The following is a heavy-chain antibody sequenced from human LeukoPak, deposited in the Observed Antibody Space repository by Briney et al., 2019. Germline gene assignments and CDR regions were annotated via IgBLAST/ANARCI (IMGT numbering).Heavy chain of an antibody. CDR2: ISAYNGNT. CDR3: ARDRGQQLVRVDAFDI. V-gene: IGHV1-18*01. J-gene: IGHJ3*02. D-gene: IGHD6-13*01. Sequence: ASVKVSCKASGYTFTSYGISWVRQAPGQGLEWMGWISAYNGNTNYAQKLQGRVTMTTDTSTSTAYMELRSLRSDDTAVYYCARDRGQQLVRVDAFDIWGHGTMVTVSS. CDR1: GYTFTSYG.